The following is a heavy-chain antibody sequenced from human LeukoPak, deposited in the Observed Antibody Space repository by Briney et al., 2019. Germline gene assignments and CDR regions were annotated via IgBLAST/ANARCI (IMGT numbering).Heavy chain of an antibody. CDR1: GVSFSGYY. Sequence: PSETLSLTCAVYGVSFSGYYWSWIRQPPGKGLKWIGEINHSGSTNYNPSLKSRVTISVDTSKNQFSLKLGSVTAADTAVYYCARAEYSSSWYQVYWGQGTLVTVSS. J-gene: IGHJ4*02. V-gene: IGHV4-34*01. CDR2: INHSGST. D-gene: IGHD6-13*01. CDR3: ARAEYSSSWYQVY.